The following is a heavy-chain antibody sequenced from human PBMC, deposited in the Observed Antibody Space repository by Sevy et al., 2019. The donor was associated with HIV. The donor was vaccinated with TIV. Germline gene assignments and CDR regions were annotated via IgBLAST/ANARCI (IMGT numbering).Heavy chain of an antibody. CDR1: GGSISSYY. V-gene: IGHV4-59*01. Sequence: SETLSLTCTVSGGSISSYYWSWIRQPPGKGLEWIGYIYYSGSTNYNPSLKSRATISVDTSKNQFSLKLSSVTAADTAVYYCARDLFYGDPTSWGQGTLVTVSS. D-gene: IGHD4-17*01. CDR2: IYYSGST. CDR3: ARDLFYGDPTS. J-gene: IGHJ4*02.